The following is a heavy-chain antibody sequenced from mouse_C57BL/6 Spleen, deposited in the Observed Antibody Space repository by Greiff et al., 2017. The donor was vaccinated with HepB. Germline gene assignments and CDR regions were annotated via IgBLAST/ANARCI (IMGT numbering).Heavy chain of an antibody. Sequence: QVHVKQPGAELVMPGASVKLSCKASGYTFTSYWMHWVKQRPGQGLEWIGEIDPSDSYTNYNQKFKGKSTLTVDKSSSTAYMQLSSLTSEDSAVYYYARWRVTTWYFDVWGTGTTVTVSS. CDR3: ARWRVTTWYFDV. V-gene: IGHV1-69*01. CDR2: IDPSDSYT. CDR1: GYTFTSYW. J-gene: IGHJ1*03. D-gene: IGHD2-12*01.